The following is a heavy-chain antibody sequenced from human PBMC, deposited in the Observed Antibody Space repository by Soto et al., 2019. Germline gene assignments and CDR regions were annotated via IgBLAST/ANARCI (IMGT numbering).Heavy chain of an antibody. J-gene: IGHJ4*02. Sequence: QVQLQQWGAGLLKPSATLSLTCAVSGGSFTAYYWSWIRQPPGNGLEWIGEIKHSGSTNYNPSFSSRVTISIDTSKNQFSLKLSSVTAADTAVYYFATIRGVLITPVDYWGQGAMVTVSS. CDR1: GGSFTAYY. V-gene: IGHV4-34*02. CDR3: ATIRGVLITPVDY. D-gene: IGHD3-10*01. CDR2: IKHSGST.